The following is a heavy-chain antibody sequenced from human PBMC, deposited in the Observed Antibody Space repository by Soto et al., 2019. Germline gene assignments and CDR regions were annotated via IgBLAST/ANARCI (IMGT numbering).Heavy chain of an antibody. CDR1: GGSISSGGYY. J-gene: IGHJ4*02. CDR3: ASTRRDLIDY. CDR2: IYYSGST. Sequence: SETLSLTCTVSGGSISSGGYYWSWIRQHPGKGLEWIGYIYYSGSTYYNPSLKSRVTISVDTSKNQFSLKLSSVTAADTAVYYCASTRRDLIDYWGQGTQVTVSS. D-gene: IGHD3-3*01. V-gene: IGHV4-31*03.